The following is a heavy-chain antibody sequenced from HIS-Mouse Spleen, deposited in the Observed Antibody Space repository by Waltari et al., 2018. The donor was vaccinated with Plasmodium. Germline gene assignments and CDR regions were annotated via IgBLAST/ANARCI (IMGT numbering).Heavy chain of an antibody. CDR1: GGSISSSSYY. V-gene: IGHV4-39*07. Sequence: QLQLQESGPGLVKPSETLSLTCTVSGGSISSSSYYWGWIRQPPGKGLEWIGSIYYSWSTYYNPSLKSRVTISVDTSKNQFSLKLSSVTAADTAVYYCARDRITGTSYLDYWGQGTLVTVSS. D-gene: IGHD1-7*01. CDR3: ARDRITGTSYLDY. J-gene: IGHJ4*02. CDR2: IYYSWST.